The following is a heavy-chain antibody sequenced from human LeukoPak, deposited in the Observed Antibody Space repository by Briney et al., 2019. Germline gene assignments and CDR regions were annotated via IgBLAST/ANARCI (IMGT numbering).Heavy chain of an antibody. CDR3: ARGFGYCSGGSCYSGMDV. V-gene: IGHV4-59*12. Sequence: SETLSLTCSVSDVSIRSYYWSWIRQPPGKGLEWIGHIYYSGTIKYNPSLKSRVTISVDTSKNQFSLKLSSVTAADTAVYYCARGFGYCSGGSCYSGMDVWGKGTTVTVSS. J-gene: IGHJ6*04. D-gene: IGHD2-15*01. CDR1: DVSIRSYY. CDR2: IYYSGTI.